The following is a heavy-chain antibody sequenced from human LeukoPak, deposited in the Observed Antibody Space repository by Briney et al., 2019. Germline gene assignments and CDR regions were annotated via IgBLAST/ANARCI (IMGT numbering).Heavy chain of an antibody. D-gene: IGHD2-15*01. Sequence: ASVKLSRKASGYTFTSYGISSGRRAPGQGREGWRWMGAYNGNTNYAQKLQGRVTMTTDTSTSTAYMELRSLRSDDTAVYYCARDYDVVVVAAEGTDGMDVWGQGTTVTVSS. CDR2: MGAYNGNT. CDR1: GYTFTSYG. J-gene: IGHJ6*02. V-gene: IGHV1-18*01. CDR3: ARDYDVVVVAAEGTDGMDV.